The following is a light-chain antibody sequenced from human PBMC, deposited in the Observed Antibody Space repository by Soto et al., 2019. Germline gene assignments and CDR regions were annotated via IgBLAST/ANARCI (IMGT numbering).Light chain of an antibody. CDR2: EVS. J-gene: IGLJ1*01. Sequence: QSALTQPPSVSGSPGQSVTISCTGTSSDVGSYNRVTRYQQPPGTAPKLMIYEVSNRPSVVPDRFSGSKSGNTASLTISGLQAEDEADYYCSLYTSSSTYYVFGTGTKVTVL. CDR3: SLYTSSSTYYV. V-gene: IGLV2-18*01. CDR1: SSDVGSYNR.